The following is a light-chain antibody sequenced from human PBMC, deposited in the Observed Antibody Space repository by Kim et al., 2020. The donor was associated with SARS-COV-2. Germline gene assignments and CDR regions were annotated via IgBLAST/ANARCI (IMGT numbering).Light chain of an antibody. CDR3: QQYGSSPQT. V-gene: IGKV3-20*01. J-gene: IGKJ2*01. CDR2: GAS. Sequence: EIVLTQSPGTLSLSPGERATLSCRASQSVSSSYLAWYQQKPGQAPRLLIYGASSRATGIPDRFSGSGSGTDFTLTISRLEPEDFAVYYCQQYGSSPQTFGQGTKLVI. CDR1: QSVSSSY.